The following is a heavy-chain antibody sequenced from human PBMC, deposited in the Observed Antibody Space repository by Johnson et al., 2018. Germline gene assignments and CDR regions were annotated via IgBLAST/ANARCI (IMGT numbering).Heavy chain of an antibody. Sequence: QVQLVESGAEVKKPGSSVKVSCKASGGTFSSYAISWVRQAPGQGLEWMGGIIPIFGTTNYAQKFQGRVMITADESTSTAYMELSSLRSEDTAVYYCARDTYYYDSSGYYIGCDAFDIWGQGTMVTVSS. D-gene: IGHD3-22*01. V-gene: IGHV1-69*01. J-gene: IGHJ3*02. CDR2: IIPIFGTT. CDR1: GGTFSSYA. CDR3: ARDTYYYDSSGYYIGCDAFDI.